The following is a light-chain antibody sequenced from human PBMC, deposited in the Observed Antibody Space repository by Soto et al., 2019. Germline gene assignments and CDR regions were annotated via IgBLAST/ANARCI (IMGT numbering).Light chain of an antibody. V-gene: IGKV3-15*01. CDR1: QTVSSI. Sequence: ESVMRQSAATLSVSPGERSTLSCRASQTVSSIIGWYQQKPDKAPRPLIHRASNSATGITARLSGSGSGTECTLTIRSLQSEDFAVYSCQQYNHWPPITFGQGTRLEIK. CDR3: QQYNHWPPIT. J-gene: IGKJ5*01. CDR2: RAS.